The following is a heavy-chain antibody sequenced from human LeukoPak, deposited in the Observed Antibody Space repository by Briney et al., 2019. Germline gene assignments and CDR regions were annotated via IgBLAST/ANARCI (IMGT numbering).Heavy chain of an antibody. CDR2: IWYDGSNK. Sequence: GGSLRLSCAASGFTFSSYGMHWDRQAPGKGLEWVAVIWYDGSNKYYADSVKGRFTISRDNSKNTLYLQMNSLRAEDTAVYYCAKNPRSYDSSGYYYPDPWGQGTLVTVSS. V-gene: IGHV3-33*06. CDR3: AKNPRSYDSSGYYYPDP. CDR1: GFTFSSYG. J-gene: IGHJ5*02. D-gene: IGHD3-22*01.